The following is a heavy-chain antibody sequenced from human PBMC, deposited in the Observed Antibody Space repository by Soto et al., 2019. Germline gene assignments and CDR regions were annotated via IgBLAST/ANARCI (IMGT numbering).Heavy chain of an antibody. CDR1: GFIFTNFW. Sequence: GGSLRLSCEASGFIFTNFWMHWVRQVPGKGLVWVSRIDTSGSSTSYADSVKGRFTISRDNAKNTVSLQMNSLRAEDTGVYYCAKDSWYFDLWSQGXLVTVSS. J-gene: IGHJ4*02. CDR2: IDTSGSST. V-gene: IGHV3-74*01. D-gene: IGHD6-13*01. CDR3: AKDSWYFDL.